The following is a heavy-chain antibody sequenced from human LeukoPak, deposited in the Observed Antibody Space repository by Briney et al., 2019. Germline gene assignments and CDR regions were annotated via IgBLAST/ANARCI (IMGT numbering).Heavy chain of an antibody. D-gene: IGHD6-19*01. CDR2: IIPIFGTA. CDR3: ARDRRTYSSGWYDY. CDR1: GGTFSSYA. Sequence: GASVKVSCKASGGTFSSYAISWARQAPGQGLEWMGGIIPIFGTANYAQKFQGRVTITADESTSTAYMELSSLRSEDTAVYYCARDRRTYSSGWYDYWGQGTLVTVSS. J-gene: IGHJ4*02. V-gene: IGHV1-69*01.